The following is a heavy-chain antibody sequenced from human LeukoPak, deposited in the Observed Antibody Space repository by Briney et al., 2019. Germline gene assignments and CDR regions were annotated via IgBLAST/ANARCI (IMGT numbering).Heavy chain of an antibody. Sequence: ASVKVSCKASGYTFTSYDINWVRQATGQGLEWMGWMNPNSGNTGYAQKFQGRVTMTRNTSISTAYMELSSLRSEDTAVYYCARSPHVYYYYGMDVWGQGTTVTVSS. CDR1: GYTFTSYD. CDR3: ARSPHVYYYYGMDV. J-gene: IGHJ6*02. CDR2: MNPNSGNT. V-gene: IGHV1-8*01.